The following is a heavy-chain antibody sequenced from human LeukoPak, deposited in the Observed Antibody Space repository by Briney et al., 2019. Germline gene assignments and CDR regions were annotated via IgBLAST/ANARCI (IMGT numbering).Heavy chain of an antibody. Sequence: ASVKVSCKASGYTFTGDGISWVRQAPGQGLEWMGWISAYNGNTNYAQKLQGRVTMTTDTSTSTAYMELRSLRSDDTAVYYCARERSGWYVDYWGQGTLVTVSS. CDR2: ISAYNGNT. CDR1: GYTFTGDG. D-gene: IGHD6-19*01. CDR3: ARERSGWYVDY. J-gene: IGHJ4*02. V-gene: IGHV1-18*01.